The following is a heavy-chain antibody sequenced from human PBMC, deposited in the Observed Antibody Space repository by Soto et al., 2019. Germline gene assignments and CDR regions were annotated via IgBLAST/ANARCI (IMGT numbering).Heavy chain of an antibody. CDR3: ARHKDYGNKGGFDY. J-gene: IGHJ4*02. D-gene: IGHD4-17*01. CDR1: GGSISSSSYY. Sequence: QLQLQESGPGLVKPSETLSLTCTVSGGSISSSSYYWGWIRQPPGKGLEWIGSIYYSGSTYYNPSLKSRVTISVDTSKNQFSLKLSSVTAADTAVYYCARHKDYGNKGGFDYWGQGTLVTVSS. CDR2: IYYSGST. V-gene: IGHV4-39*01.